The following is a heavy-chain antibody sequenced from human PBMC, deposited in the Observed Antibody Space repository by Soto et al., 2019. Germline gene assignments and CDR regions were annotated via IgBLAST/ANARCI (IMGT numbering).Heavy chain of an antibody. D-gene: IGHD2-2*01. CDR2: IYYSGST. V-gene: IGHV4-59*01. CDR1: GGSISSYY. CDR3: ARSRDIVVANWFDP. J-gene: IGHJ5*02. Sequence: SETLSLTCTVSGGSISSYYWSWIRQPPGKGLEWIGYIYYSGSTNYNPSLKSRVTISVDTSKNQFSLKLSSVTAADTAVYYCARSRDIVVANWFDPWGQGTLVTVSS.